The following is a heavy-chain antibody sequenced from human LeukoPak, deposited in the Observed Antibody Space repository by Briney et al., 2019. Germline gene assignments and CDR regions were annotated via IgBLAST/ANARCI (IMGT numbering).Heavy chain of an antibody. V-gene: IGHV4-61*08. D-gene: IGHD3-3*01. CDR2: IYYSGST. Sequence: PSETLSLTCTVSGGSISSGDYYWSWIRQPPGKGLEWIGYIYYSGSTNYNPSLKSRVTISVDTSKNQFSLKLSSVTAADTAVYYCARFQIWSRPGETYYYYYGMDVWGQGTTVTVSS. CDR1: GGSISSGDYY. J-gene: IGHJ6*02. CDR3: ARFQIWSRPGETYYYYYGMDV.